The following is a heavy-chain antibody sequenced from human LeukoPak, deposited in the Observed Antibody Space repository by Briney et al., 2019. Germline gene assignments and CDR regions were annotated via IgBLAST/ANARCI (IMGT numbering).Heavy chain of an antibody. J-gene: IGHJ4*02. Sequence: SETLPLTCTVSGGSISSGDYYWSWIRQPPGKGLEWIGYIYYSGSTYYNPSLKSRVTISVDTSKNQFSLKLCSVTAADTAVYYCARVRPAAASYYFDYWGQGTLVTVSS. CDR3: ARVRPAAASYYFDY. D-gene: IGHD2-2*01. V-gene: IGHV4-30-4*01. CDR1: GGSISSGDYY. CDR2: IYYSGST.